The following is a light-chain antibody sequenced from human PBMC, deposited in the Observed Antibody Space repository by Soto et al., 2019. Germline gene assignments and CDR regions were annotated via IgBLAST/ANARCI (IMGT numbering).Light chain of an antibody. CDR3: QQCGGSPLFT. J-gene: IGKJ3*01. V-gene: IGKV3-20*01. Sequence: EIVLTQSPGTLSLSPGERATLSCRASQSVSSRYLAWYQQKPGQAPRLLIYGASSWATGIPDWFSGIGSGTDFTLTISTLEPEDFAVYYCQQCGGSPLFTFGPGTKVDIK. CDR1: QSVSSRY. CDR2: GAS.